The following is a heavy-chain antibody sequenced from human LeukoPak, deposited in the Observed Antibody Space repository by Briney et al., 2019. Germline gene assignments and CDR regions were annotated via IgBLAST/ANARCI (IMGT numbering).Heavy chain of an antibody. CDR3: ARGTPDSTSSDY. CDR2: VRPQNGDS. J-gene: IGHJ4*02. Sequence: ASVKVSCKTSGYSFTSYDVNWVRQAAGQGLEWIGWVRPQNGDSGYAQKFQDRVTMIRDTSTSTVYMEMKSLTFEDTAVYFCARGTPDSTSSDYWGQGTLVTVSS. D-gene: IGHD2-2*01. CDR1: GYSFTSYD. V-gene: IGHV1-8*01.